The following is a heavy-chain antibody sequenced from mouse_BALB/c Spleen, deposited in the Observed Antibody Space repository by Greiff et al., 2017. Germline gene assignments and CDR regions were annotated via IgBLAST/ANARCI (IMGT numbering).Heavy chain of an antibody. CDR2: ISSGSSTI. J-gene: IGHJ3*01. D-gene: IGHD4-1*01. V-gene: IGHV5-17*02. CDR3: ARWDPFAY. CDR1: GFTFSSFG. Sequence: EVQGVESGGGLVQPGGSRKLSCAASGFTFSSFGMHWVRQAPEKGLEWVAYISSGSSTIYYADTVKGRFTISRDNPKNTLFLQMTSLRSEDTAMYYCARWDPFAYWGQGTLVTVSA.